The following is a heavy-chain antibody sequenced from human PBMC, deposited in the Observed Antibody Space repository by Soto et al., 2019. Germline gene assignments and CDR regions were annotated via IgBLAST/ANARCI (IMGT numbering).Heavy chain of an antibody. CDR1: GGTFSIYA. CDR2: IIPIFGTG. CDR3: ARARTSSCPVGCWFDP. J-gene: IGHJ5*02. D-gene: IGHD2-15*01. Sequence: QVQLVQSGAEMKKPGSSVKVSCKASGGTFSIYAISWVRQAPGQGLEWMGGIIPIFGTGNYAQKFQGRVTITADESTSTAYMELSSLRSEDTAVYYCARARTSSCPVGCWFDPWGQGTLVTVSS. V-gene: IGHV1-69*12.